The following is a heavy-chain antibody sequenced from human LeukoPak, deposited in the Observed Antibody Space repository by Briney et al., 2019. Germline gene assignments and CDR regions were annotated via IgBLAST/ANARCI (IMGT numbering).Heavy chain of an antibody. V-gene: IGHV3-48*04. D-gene: IGHD5-12*01. J-gene: IGHJ4*02. CDR3: ARAGGYASSWAY. CDR2: ISSGSSTI. CDR1: GFTFSSYS. Sequence: GGSLRLSCVASGFTFSSYSMNWVRQAPGKGLEWVSYISSGSSTIYYADSVKGRFTISRDNAKNSLYLQMNSLKGEDTAVYYCARAGGYASSWAYWGQGTLVTVSS.